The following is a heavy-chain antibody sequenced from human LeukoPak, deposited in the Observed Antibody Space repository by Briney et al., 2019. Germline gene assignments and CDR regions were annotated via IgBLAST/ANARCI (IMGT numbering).Heavy chain of an antibody. D-gene: IGHD3-22*01. Sequence: KPSETLSLTCTVSGGSISSSSYYWGWIRQPPGKGLEWIGSIYYSGSTYYNPSLKSRVTISVDTSKNQFSLKLSSVTAADTAVYYCARLRPYYDSSGYYGWFDPWGQGTLVTVSS. CDR2: IYYSGST. V-gene: IGHV4-39*01. J-gene: IGHJ5*02. CDR1: GGSISSSSYY. CDR3: ARLRPYYDSSGYYGWFDP.